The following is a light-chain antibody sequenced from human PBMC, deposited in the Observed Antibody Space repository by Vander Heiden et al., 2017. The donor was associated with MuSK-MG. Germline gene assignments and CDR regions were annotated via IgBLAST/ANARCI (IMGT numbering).Light chain of an antibody. CDR2: DAS. CDR3: QHDNNRPLI. CDR1: ESVNNN. V-gene: IGKV3-15*01. J-gene: IGKJ4*01. Sequence: EIVMTQFPATLSVSPGERATLSCRASESVNNNLAWYQQKPGQAPRLLIYDASARATGIPVRFSGSGSGTEFSLTITILHSEDFAIYYCQHDNNRPLIFGGGTKVEI.